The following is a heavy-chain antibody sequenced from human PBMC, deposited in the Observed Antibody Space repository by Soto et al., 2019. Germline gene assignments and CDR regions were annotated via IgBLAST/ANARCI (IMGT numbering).Heavy chain of an antibody. CDR1: GGLFSSFA. D-gene: IGHD3-16*01. CDR2: IIPVFGTT. V-gene: IGHV1-69*01. J-gene: IGHJ4*02. Sequence: QEQLVQSGAEVKKPGSSVKVSCKDSGGLFSSFAISWVRHAPGQGLEWMGGIIPVFGTTNYAKKVQGRVTITADESTNTAYMELSSLTSDDTAMYYCARGGGPYVWFNEFWGQGTQVTVSS. CDR3: ARGGGPYVWFNEF.